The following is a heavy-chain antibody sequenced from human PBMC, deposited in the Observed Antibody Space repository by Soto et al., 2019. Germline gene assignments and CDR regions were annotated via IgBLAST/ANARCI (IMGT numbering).Heavy chain of an antibody. J-gene: IGHJ4*02. Sequence: TSETLSLTCTVSGGSIGAYYWSWVRQPPGKGLEWIGYIYYSGNTNYNPSLKSRVTISIDTSKNQFSLNLRSVTAADTAVYYCARALFHSIGGPLWGQGTLVTVSS. D-gene: IGHD3-22*01. CDR3: ARALFHSIGGPL. CDR1: GGSIGAYY. CDR2: IYYSGNT. V-gene: IGHV4-59*01.